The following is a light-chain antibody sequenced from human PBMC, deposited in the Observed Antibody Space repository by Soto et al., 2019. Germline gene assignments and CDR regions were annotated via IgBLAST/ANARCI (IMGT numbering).Light chain of an antibody. V-gene: IGKV1D-13*01. J-gene: IGKJ3*01. CDR1: QGISSA. Sequence: IQLTQSPSSLSASVGDRVTITCRASQGISSALAWYQQTPGRAPKLLIYDASTLASGVPSRFSGSRSGTEFTLTVSSLQPDDFATYYCQHFDDYSFTFGPGTKVDIK. CDR3: QHFDDYSFT. CDR2: DAS.